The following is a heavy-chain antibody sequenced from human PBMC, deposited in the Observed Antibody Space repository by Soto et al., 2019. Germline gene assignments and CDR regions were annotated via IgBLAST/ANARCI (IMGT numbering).Heavy chain of an antibody. CDR2: ISWVGSVT. V-gene: IGHV3-43*01. D-gene: IGHD3-3*01. J-gene: IGHJ4*02. Sequence: EVRLVESGGVVVQPGGSLRLSCAASGFSFDDYTIHWVRQRPGKGLEWVSLISWVGSVTSYAASVKGRFTISRDNSKNSLLLQMNSLKTEDTALYYCAKVNYDFWSGVGPNFDYWGQGALVTVSS. CDR1: GFSFDDYT. CDR3: AKVNYDFWSGVGPNFDY.